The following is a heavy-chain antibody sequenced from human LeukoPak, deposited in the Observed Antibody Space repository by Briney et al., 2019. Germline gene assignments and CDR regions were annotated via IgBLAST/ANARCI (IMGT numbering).Heavy chain of an antibody. CDR1: GFTFSNYR. CDR3: ARDYN. V-gene: IGHV3-21*01. Sequence: GGSLRLSCAASGFTFSNYRMNWVRQAPGKGLEWVSSISSSSIYIYYADSLKGRFTISRDNAKNSLYLQMNSLRAEDTAVYYCARDYNLGQGTLVTVSS. CDR2: ISSSSIYI. J-gene: IGHJ4*02.